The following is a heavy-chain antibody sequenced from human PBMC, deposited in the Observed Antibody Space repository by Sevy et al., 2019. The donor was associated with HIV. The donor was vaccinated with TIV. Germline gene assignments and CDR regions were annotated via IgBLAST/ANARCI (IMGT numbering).Heavy chain of an antibody. V-gene: IGHV4-4*07. J-gene: IGHJ4*02. D-gene: IGHD6-13*01. CDR2: IYTSGST. CDR1: GGSISSYY. CDR3: ARGGEGRSSWYYFDY. Sequence: SETLSLTCTVSGGSISSYYWSWIRQPAGKGLEWIGRIYTSGSTNYNPSLKSRVTMSVDTSKNQFSLKLSSVTAADTAVYYWARGGEGRSSWYYFDYWGQGTLVTVSS.